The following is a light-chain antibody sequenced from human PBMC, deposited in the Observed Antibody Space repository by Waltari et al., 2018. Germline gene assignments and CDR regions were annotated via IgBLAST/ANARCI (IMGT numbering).Light chain of an antibody. CDR2: GAS. CDR3: QHYVRLPVT. CDR1: QSVGRS. Sequence: EIVLTQSPGTLSLSPGERATLSGRASQSVGRSLAWYHQKPGQAPRLRIYGASSRATGVPDRFSGSGSGTDFSLTISRLEPEDFAVYYCQHYVRLPVTFGQGTKVEIK. J-gene: IGKJ1*01. V-gene: IGKV3-20*01.